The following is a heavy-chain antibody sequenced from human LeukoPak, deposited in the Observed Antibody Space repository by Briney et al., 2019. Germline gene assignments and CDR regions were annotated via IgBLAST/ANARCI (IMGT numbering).Heavy chain of an antibody. CDR3: ARGIVVVPAAPPGVYYFDY. CDR1: GYTFTSYG. CDR2: ISAYNGNT. Sequence: ASVKVSCKASGYTFTSYGISWVRQAPGQGLEWMGWISAYNGNTNYAQKLQGRVTMTTDTPTSTAYMELRSLRSDDTAVYYCARGIVVVPAAPPGVYYFDYWGQGTLVTVSS. J-gene: IGHJ4*02. D-gene: IGHD2-2*01. V-gene: IGHV1-18*04.